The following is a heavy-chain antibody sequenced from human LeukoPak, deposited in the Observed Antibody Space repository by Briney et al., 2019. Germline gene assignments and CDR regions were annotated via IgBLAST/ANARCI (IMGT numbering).Heavy chain of an antibody. D-gene: IGHD3-16*02. CDR2: ISGGGGNT. Sequence: GGSLRLSCAASGFTFSSYAMSWVRQAPGKGLEWVSGISGGGGNTYYADSVKGRFTISRDNSKNTLYLQMNSLRAEDTAVYYCARAGYDYVWGSYRFSYYFDYWGQGTLVTVSS. J-gene: IGHJ4*02. CDR1: GFTFSSYA. CDR3: ARAGYDYVWGSYRFSYYFDY. V-gene: IGHV3-23*01.